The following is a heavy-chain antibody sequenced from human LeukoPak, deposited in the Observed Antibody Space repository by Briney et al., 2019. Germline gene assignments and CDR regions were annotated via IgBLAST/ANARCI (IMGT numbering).Heavy chain of an antibody. V-gene: IGHV4-39*07. D-gene: IGHD3-16*01. Sequence: SETLSLTCSVSGGSVTTGTYHWAWIRQPPGKGLEWIGSVYFDGGTHYNRSLQSRVAISVDTSKNQYSLRLSSVTAADTAVYYYARDHYYDGRGRFDPWGQGILVTVSS. CDR1: GGSVTTGTYH. CDR3: ARDHYYDGRGRFDP. CDR2: VYFDGGT. J-gene: IGHJ5*02.